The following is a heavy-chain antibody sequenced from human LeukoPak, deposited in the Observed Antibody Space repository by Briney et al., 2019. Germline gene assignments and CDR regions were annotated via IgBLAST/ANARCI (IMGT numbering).Heavy chain of an antibody. J-gene: IGHJ4*01. V-gene: IGHV3-23*01. D-gene: IGHD6-19*01. CDR1: GFTFSNSA. CDR3: AKGIYSSGWSYFDY. CDR2: LSGSGITT. Sequence: GGSLRLSCAASGFTFSNSAMSWVRQAPGKGLEWVSTLSGSGITTYYADSVTGRFTISRDNSKNTLYLQMNSLRAEDTAVYYCAKGIYSSGWSYFDYWGHGTLVTISS.